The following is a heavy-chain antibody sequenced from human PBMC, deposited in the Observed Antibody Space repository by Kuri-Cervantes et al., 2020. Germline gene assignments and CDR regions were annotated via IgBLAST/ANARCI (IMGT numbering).Heavy chain of an antibody. V-gene: IGHV1-2*02. J-gene: IGHJ4*02. D-gene: IGHD6-19*01. CDR2: INPNIGGT. Sequence: GESLKISCKASGDIFIGHYINWVRQAPGHGLEWMGWINPNIGGTNFAQKFQGRVTMTRDTSISTAYMELSRLRSDDTAVYFCAHSPRSSGWFYFDYWGQGTLVTVSS. CDR1: GDIFIGHY. CDR3: AHSPRSSGWFYFDY.